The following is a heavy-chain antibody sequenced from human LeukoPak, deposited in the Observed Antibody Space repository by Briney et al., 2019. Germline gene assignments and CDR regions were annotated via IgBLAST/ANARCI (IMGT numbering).Heavy chain of an antibody. CDR3: AKDTVGATDPFDY. J-gene: IGHJ4*02. CDR1: GFTFSSYG. CDR2: ISGSGGST. Sequence: GGSLRLSCAASGFTFSSYGMSWVRQAPGKGLEWVSAISGSGGSTYYADSVKGRFTISRDNSKNTLYLQMNSLRAEDTAVYYCAKDTVGATDPFDYWGQGTLVTVSS. D-gene: IGHD1-26*01. V-gene: IGHV3-23*01.